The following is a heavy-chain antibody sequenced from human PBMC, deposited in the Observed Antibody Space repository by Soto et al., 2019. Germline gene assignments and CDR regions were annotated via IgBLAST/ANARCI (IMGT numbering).Heavy chain of an antibody. J-gene: IGHJ6*02. Sequence: GASVKVSCKASGYTFTSYAMHWVRQAPGQRLEWMGWINAGNGNTKYSQKFQGRVTITRDTSASTAYMELSSLRSGDTAVYYCARARRGYSGYDQGYYYYGMDVWGQGTTVTVSS. CDR1: GYTFTSYA. V-gene: IGHV1-3*01. D-gene: IGHD5-12*01. CDR3: ARARRGYSGYDQGYYYYGMDV. CDR2: INAGNGNT.